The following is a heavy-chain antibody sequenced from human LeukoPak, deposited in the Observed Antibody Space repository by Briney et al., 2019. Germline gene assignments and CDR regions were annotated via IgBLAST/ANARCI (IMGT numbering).Heavy chain of an antibody. D-gene: IGHD1-1*01. CDR3: ATVPPQRNDGNF. CDR2: IYSGGST. CDR1: GFTVSSNY. J-gene: IGHJ4*02. V-gene: IGHV3-53*01. Sequence: GGSLRLSCAASGFTVSSNYMSWVRQAPGKGLEWVSVIYSGGSTYYADSVKGRFTISRDNSKNTLYLQMNSLRAEDTAVYYCATVPPQRNDGNFWGQGTLVTVSS.